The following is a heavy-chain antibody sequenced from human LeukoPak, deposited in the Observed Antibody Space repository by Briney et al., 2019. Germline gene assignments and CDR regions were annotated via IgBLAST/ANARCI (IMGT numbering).Heavy chain of an antibody. J-gene: IGHJ6*03. CDR2: IKEDGSEK. V-gene: IGHV3-7*01. CDR1: GFTFSSHW. Sequence: GGSLRLSCAASGFTFSSHWMSWVRQAPGKGLEWVANIKEDGSEKYYVDSVKGRFTISRDNAKNSLYLQMNSLRAEDTAVYYCAKDYADIVVVPAALSDYYYMDVWGKGTTVTISS. D-gene: IGHD2-2*01. CDR3: AKDYADIVVVPAALSDYYYMDV.